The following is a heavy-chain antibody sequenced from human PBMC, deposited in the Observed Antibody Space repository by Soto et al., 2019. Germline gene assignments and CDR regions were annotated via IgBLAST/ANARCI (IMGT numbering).Heavy chain of an antibody. Sequence: QVQLVESGGGLVKPGGSLRLSCAASGFTFSDYDMSWIRQAPGKGLEWVSYISSSGSTIYYADSVKGRFTISRDNAKNSLYLQMNSLRAENTAVYYCARSISSSSYYYYGMDVWGQGTTVTVSS. D-gene: IGHD6-6*01. CDR2: ISSSGSTI. CDR1: GFTFSDYD. J-gene: IGHJ6*02. V-gene: IGHV3-11*01. CDR3: ARSISSSSYYYYGMDV.